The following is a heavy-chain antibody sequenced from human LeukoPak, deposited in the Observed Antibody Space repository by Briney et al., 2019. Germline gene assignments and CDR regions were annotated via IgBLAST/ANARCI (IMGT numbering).Heavy chain of an antibody. CDR3: ARASYIVVVPAAIDY. J-gene: IGHJ4*02. D-gene: IGHD2-2*01. CDR1: GFTFSSYW. Sequence: GGSLRLSCAASGFTFSSYWMHWVRQAPGKGLVWVSRINTDGSSTSYADSVKGRFTISRDNAKNTLYLQMNSLRAEDTAVYYCARASYIVVVPAAIDYWGQGTLVTVSS. CDR2: INTDGSST. V-gene: IGHV3-74*01.